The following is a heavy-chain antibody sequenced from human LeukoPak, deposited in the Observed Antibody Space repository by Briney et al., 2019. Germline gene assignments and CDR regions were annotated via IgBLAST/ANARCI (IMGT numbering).Heavy chain of an antibody. Sequence: SETLSLTCAVSGGSISSSNWWSWVRQPPGKGLEWIGEIYHSGSTNYNPSLKSRVTISVDKSKNQFSLKLSSVTAADTAVYYCARGHVYDSSGPYYFDYWGQGTLVTVSS. CDR2: IYHSGST. V-gene: IGHV4-4*02. CDR3: ARGHVYDSSGPYYFDY. D-gene: IGHD3-22*01. CDR1: GGSISSSNW. J-gene: IGHJ4*02.